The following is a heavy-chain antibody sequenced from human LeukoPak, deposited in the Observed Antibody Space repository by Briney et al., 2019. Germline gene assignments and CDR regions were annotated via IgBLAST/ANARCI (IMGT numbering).Heavy chain of an antibody. J-gene: IGHJ1*01. D-gene: IGHD2-15*01. CDR2: IWYDGSNK. Sequence: GGSLRLSCAASGFTFSSYGMHWVRQAPGKGLEWVAVIWYDGSNKYYADSVKGRFTISRDNSKNTLYLQMNSLRAEDTAVYYCARDGAPCSGGSCYPAEYFQHWGQGTLVTVSS. V-gene: IGHV3-33*01. CDR3: ARDGAPCSGGSCYPAEYFQH. CDR1: GFTFSSYG.